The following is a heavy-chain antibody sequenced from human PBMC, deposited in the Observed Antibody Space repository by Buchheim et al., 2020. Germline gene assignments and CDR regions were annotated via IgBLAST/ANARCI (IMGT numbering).Heavy chain of an antibody. CDR1: GFTISSYW. CDR3: VNYDYGGPFDY. J-gene: IGHJ4*02. Sequence: EVQLVESGGGLVQPGGSLRLSCAASGFTISSYWMHWVRQVPGKGLVWVSRINSDGSSTSYADSVKGRFTISRDNAKNTLYLQMNSLRVEDTAVYYCVNYDYGGPFDYWGQGTL. D-gene: IGHD4-23*01. V-gene: IGHV3-74*01. CDR2: INSDGSST.